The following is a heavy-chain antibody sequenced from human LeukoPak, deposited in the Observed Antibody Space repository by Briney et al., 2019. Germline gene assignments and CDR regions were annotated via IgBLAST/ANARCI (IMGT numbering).Heavy chain of an antibody. CDR1: GFSFGDYA. J-gene: IGHJ6*03. Sequence: PGGSLRLSCVASGFSFGDYAMSWVRQAPGKGLEWVSAISGSDGSTYYADSVKGRFTISRDNSKNTLYLQMNSLRAEDTAVYYCAKVGRGATYYHYYMDVWGKGTTVTVSS. V-gene: IGHV3-23*01. D-gene: IGHD1-26*01. CDR3: AKVGRGATYYHYYMDV. CDR2: ISGSDGST.